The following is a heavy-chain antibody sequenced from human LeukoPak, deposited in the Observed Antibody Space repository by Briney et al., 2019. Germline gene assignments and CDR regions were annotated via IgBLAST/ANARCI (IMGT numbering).Heavy chain of an antibody. CDR3: ARHDNWNSPY. CDR1: GFSFSKNW. J-gene: IGHJ4*02. CDR2: IKPDGSEK. Sequence: GGSLRLSCAASGFSFSKNWMTWFRQAPGRGLEWVANIKPDGSEKYYVDSVRGRFTISRDNAKNSLYLQMNSLRAEDTAVYYCARHDNWNSPYWGQGTLVTVSS. D-gene: IGHD1-7*01. V-gene: IGHV3-7*01.